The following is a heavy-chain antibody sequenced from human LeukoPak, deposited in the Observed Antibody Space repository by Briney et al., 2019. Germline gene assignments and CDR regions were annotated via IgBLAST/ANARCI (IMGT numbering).Heavy chain of an antibody. V-gene: IGHV3-53*04. D-gene: IGHD6-13*01. CDR2: IYSGGST. CDR3: ARRAAGYYYFDY. J-gene: IGHJ4*02. CDR1: GFTFSSYA. Sequence: GGSLRLSCAASGFTFSSYAMSWVRQAPGKGLEWVSVIYSGGSTYYADSVKGRFTISRHNSKNTLYLQMNSLRAEDTAVYYCARRAAGYYYFDYWGQGTLVTVSS.